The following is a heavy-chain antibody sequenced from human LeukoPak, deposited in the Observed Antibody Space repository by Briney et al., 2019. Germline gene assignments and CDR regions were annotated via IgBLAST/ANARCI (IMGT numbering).Heavy chain of an antibody. CDR2: IYTSGST. Sequence: SETLSLTCTVSGGSISNYYWSWIRQPAGKGLEWIGRIYTSGSTNYNPSLKSRVTISVDTSKNQFSLKLSSVTAADTAVYYCARERGLYCGGDCYKYYFDYWGQGTLVTVSS. CDR3: ARERGLYCGGDCYKYYFDY. CDR1: GGSISNYY. D-gene: IGHD2-21*02. V-gene: IGHV4-4*07. J-gene: IGHJ4*02.